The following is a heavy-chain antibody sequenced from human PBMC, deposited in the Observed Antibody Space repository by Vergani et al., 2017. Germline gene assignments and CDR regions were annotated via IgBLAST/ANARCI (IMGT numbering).Heavy chain of an antibody. V-gene: IGHV3-21*01. CDR2: ISSSSSYI. J-gene: IGHJ3*02. Sequence: EVQLVESGGGLVKPGGSLRLSCAASGFTFSSYSMNWVRQAPGKGLEWVSSISSSSSYIYYADSVKGRFTSSRDNAKNSLYLQMNSLRAEDTAVYYCARDEGVVLMVYAPDAFDIWGQGTMVTVSS. CDR3: ARDEGVVLMVYAPDAFDI. D-gene: IGHD2-8*01. CDR1: GFTFSSYS.